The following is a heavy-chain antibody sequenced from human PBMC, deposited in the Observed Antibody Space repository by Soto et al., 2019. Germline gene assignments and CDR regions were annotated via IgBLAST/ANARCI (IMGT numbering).Heavy chain of an antibody. D-gene: IGHD2-8*01. CDR1: GYTFTSYG. J-gene: IGHJ4*02. CDR3: ARYCTNGVCYSMDYYFDY. Sequence: ASVKVSCKASGYTFTSYGISWVRQAPGQGLEWMGWISACNGNTNYAQKLQGRVTMTTDTSTSTAYMELRSLRSDDTAVYYCARYCTNGVCYSMDYYFDYWGQGTLVTVSS. CDR2: ISACNGNT. V-gene: IGHV1-18*01.